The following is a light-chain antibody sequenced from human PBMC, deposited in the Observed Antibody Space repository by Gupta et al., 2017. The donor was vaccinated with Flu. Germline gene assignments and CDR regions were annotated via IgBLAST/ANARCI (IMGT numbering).Light chain of an antibody. Sequence: SEDKLGNKYASWYQQKPGQSPVLVIFQDTKRPSGIPERFSGSNSGNTATLTISGTQAMDEADYYCQAWDSSTAYVFGTGTKVTVL. J-gene: IGLJ1*01. CDR1: KLGNKY. V-gene: IGLV3-1*01. CDR2: QDT. CDR3: QAWDSSTAYV.